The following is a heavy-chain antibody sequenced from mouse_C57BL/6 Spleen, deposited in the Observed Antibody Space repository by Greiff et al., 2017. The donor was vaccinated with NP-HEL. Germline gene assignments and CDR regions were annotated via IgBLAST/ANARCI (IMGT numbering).Heavy chain of an antibody. Sequence: VQLQQPGAELVKPGASVKLSCKASGYTFNSYWMHWVKQRPGQGLEWIGMIHPNSGSTNYNEKFKSKATLTVDKSSSTAYMQLSSLKSEAAAVYSCASERDYYGSSLENWGQGTTLTVSS. J-gene: IGHJ2*01. D-gene: IGHD1-1*01. CDR3: ASERDYYGSSLEN. CDR1: GYTFNSYW. V-gene: IGHV1-64*01. CDR2: IHPNSGST.